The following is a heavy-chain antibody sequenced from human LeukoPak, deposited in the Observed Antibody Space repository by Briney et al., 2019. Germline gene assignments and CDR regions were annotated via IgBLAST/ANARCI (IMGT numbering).Heavy chain of an antibody. J-gene: IGHJ5*02. V-gene: IGHV4-59*11. CDR1: GASIRSHF. CDR3: ARGSGSPRFDP. CDR2: IFHSGDT. D-gene: IGHD1-26*01. Sequence: PSETLSLTCNVSGASIRSHFWSWLRQSPGKQLEYIGHIFHSGDTDYNPSLTNRATISLDTPKNQISLNLRSVTAADTAMYYCARGSGSPRFDPWGQGTLVAVSS.